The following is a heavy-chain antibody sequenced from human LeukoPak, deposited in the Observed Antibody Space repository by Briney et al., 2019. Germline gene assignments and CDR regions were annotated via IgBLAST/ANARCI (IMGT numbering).Heavy chain of an antibody. Sequence: SETLSLTCIVSGGSISSSIYYWAWVRQPPGKGLEWIGTVFYNGATQYSPSLRSRVTISIDTSKNQFSLKLSSVTAADTAVYYCARGIFYYYDSSGYSAPFDYWGQGTLVTVSS. D-gene: IGHD3-22*01. V-gene: IGHV4-39*07. CDR3: ARGIFYYYDSSGYSAPFDY. J-gene: IGHJ4*02. CDR1: GGSISSSIYY. CDR2: VFYNGAT.